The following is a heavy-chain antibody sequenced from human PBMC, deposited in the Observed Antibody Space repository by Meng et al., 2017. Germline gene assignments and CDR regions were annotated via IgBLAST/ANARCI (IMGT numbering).Heavy chain of an antibody. CDR2: INHSGST. V-gene: IGHV4-34*01. J-gene: IGHJ5*02. CDR3: ARGRPEQYSSSWYGDWFDP. CDR1: GGSFSVYS. Sequence: WGAGFLIPLESLLLTCAFYGGSFSVYSWSWIRQPPGKGLEWIGEINHSGSTNYNPSLKSRVTISVDTSKNQFSLKLSSVTAADTAVYYCARGRPEQYSSSWYGDWFDPWGQGTLVTVSS. D-gene: IGHD6-13*01.